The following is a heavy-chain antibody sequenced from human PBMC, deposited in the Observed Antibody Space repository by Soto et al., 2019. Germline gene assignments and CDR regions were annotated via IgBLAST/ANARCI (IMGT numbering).Heavy chain of an antibody. J-gene: IGHJ4*02. V-gene: IGHV1-18*01. Sequence: QVQLAQSGAEVKKPGASVTVSCRASGYTFSTYGISWVRQAPGQGLEWVGWISVHNGYTKYATELQGRVTVTTDPSTSTASMELRSLRSDASAVYYCARLEHNFGPHDYWGQGTLVTVTS. CDR2: ISVHNGYT. CDR1: GYTFSTYG. D-gene: IGHD1-1*01. CDR3: ARLEHNFGPHDY.